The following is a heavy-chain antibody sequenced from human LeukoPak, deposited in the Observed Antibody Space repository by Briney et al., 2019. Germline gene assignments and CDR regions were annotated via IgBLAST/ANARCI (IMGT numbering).Heavy chain of an antibody. D-gene: IGHD3-10*01. Sequence: GVSLRLSCAAAGFTFSNYNMNWVRQPPGKGLQWVSYISSSSNIIYYADSVKGRFTISRDNAKNSLFLQMNSLRAEDTAVYYCARDFAREFTIDYWGQGTLVTVSS. CDR1: GFTFSNYN. CDR2: ISSSSNII. J-gene: IGHJ4*02. CDR3: ARDFAREFTIDY. V-gene: IGHV3-48*01.